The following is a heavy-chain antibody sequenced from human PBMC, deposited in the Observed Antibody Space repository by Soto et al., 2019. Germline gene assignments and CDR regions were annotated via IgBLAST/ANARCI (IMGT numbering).Heavy chain of an antibody. CDR1: GFTFSSYG. D-gene: IGHD4-17*01. J-gene: IGHJ6*02. CDR2: IWYDGSNK. Sequence: QVQLVESGGGVVQPGRSLRLSCAASGFTFSSYGMHWVRQAPGKGLEWVAVIWYDGSNKYYADSVKGRFTISRDNSKNTLYLQMNSLRAEDTAVYYCAREIDIPMTTVTTSHYYYGMDVWGQGTTVTVSS. CDR3: AREIDIPMTTVTTSHYYYGMDV. V-gene: IGHV3-33*01.